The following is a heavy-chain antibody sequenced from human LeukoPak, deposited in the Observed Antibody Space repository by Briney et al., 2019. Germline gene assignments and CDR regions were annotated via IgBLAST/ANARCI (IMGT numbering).Heavy chain of an antibody. J-gene: IGHJ3*02. CDR1: GFTFSSYA. V-gene: IGHV3-7*01. CDR3: ARDPYSGSYGAFDI. CDR2: INQDGSGK. Sequence: PGRSLRLSCAASGFTFSSYAMHWVRQAPGKGLEWVANINQDGSGKEHVDSVRGRFTISRDNAKSSLYLQMNSLRAEDTAVYFCARDPYSGSYGAFDIWGQGAMVTVSS. D-gene: IGHD1-26*01.